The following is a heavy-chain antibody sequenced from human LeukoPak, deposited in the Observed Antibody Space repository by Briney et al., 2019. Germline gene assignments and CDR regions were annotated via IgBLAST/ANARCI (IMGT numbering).Heavy chain of an antibody. CDR1: GGTFSSYA. CDR2: IIPILGIA. V-gene: IGHV1-69*04. J-gene: IGHJ4*02. D-gene: IGHD6-6*01. CDR3: ARAEYSSFGFSDY. Sequence: ASVKVSCKASGGTFSSYAISWVRQAPGQGLEWMGRIIPILGIANYAQKFQGRVTITADKSTSTAYMELSSLRSEDTAVFYCARAEYSSFGFSDYWGQGTLVTVSS.